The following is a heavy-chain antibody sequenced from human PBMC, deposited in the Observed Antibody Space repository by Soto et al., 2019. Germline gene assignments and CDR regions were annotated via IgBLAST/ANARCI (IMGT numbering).Heavy chain of an antibody. CDR2: ISSGAAYI. CDR1: FTFSLYS. D-gene: IGHD1-26*01. Sequence: EVQVVESGGGLVKPGGSLTLSCNFTFSLYSMNWVRQPPGKGLEWVASISSGAAYIKYADSVQGRFTISRDNAKSSVSLQMSSLRVEDTAVYFCTRDEGGSYDSWFHPWGQGTQVTVSA. V-gene: IGHV3-21*01. CDR3: TRDEGGSYDSWFHP. J-gene: IGHJ5*02.